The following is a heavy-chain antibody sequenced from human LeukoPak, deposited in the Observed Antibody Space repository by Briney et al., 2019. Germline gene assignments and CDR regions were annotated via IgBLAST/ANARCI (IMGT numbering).Heavy chain of an antibody. V-gene: IGHV4-61*02. CDR2: IYTSGST. Sequence: SQTLSLTCTVSGGSISGGSYYWTWIRQPAGKGLEWIGRIYTSGSTNYNPSLKSRITISVDTSTNQFSLKLSSVTAADTSVYYCTREGQDSYYDFSSGYSNWFDPWGQGTLVTVSS. CDR1: GGSISGGSYY. CDR3: TREGQDSYYDFSSGYSNWFDP. J-gene: IGHJ5*02. D-gene: IGHD3-3*01.